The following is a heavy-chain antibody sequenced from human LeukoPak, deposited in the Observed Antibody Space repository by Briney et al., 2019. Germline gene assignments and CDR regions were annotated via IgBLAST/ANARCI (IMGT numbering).Heavy chain of an antibody. Sequence: PGRSLRLSRAASGVTFSTYGMHWVRQAPGKGLEWVAVISNHGSSKFYADSVKGRFTISRDNSKNTVYLEMNSLRPEDTAVYYCAGKPYGSGSDYYINWFDPWGQGTLVIVSS. CDR3: AGKPYGSGSDYYINWFDP. V-gene: IGHV3-30*03. J-gene: IGHJ5*02. D-gene: IGHD3-10*01. CDR2: ISNHGSSK. CDR1: GVTFSTYG.